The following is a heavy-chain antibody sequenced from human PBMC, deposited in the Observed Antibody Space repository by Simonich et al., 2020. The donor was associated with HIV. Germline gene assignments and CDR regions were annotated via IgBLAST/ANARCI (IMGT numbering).Heavy chain of an antibody. V-gene: IGHV4-34*01. CDR3: ARRHPTTVTTPYFDY. D-gene: IGHD4-17*01. J-gene: IGHJ4*02. Sequence: QVQLQQWGAGLLKPSETLSLTCAVYGGSFSGYYWRWLRQPPGKGLEWLGEINHSGSTNYNPSLKSRVTISVDTSKNQFSLKLSSVTAADTAVYYCARRHPTTVTTPYFDYWGQGTLVTVSS. CDR2: INHSGST. CDR1: GGSFSGYY.